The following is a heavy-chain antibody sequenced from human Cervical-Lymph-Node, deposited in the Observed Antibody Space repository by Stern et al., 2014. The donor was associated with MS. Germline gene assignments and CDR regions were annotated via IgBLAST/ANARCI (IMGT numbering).Heavy chain of an antibody. CDR2: ISYDGSNK. J-gene: IGHJ4*02. Sequence: DQLVESGGGVVQPGRSLRLSCAASGFTFSSYGMHWVRQAPGKGLEWVAVISYDGSNKYYADSVKGRFTISRDNSKNTLYLQMNSLRAEDTAVYYCAKEKAVAGNLFDYWGQGTLVTVSS. D-gene: IGHD6-19*01. V-gene: IGHV3-30*18. CDR1: GFTFSSYG. CDR3: AKEKAVAGNLFDY.